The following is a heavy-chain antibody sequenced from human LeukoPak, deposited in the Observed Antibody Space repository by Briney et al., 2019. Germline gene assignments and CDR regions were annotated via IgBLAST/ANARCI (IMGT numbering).Heavy chain of an antibody. Sequence: SQTLSLTCAISGDSVSSNSGVWTWIRQSPSRGFEWLGGTFYRSKWYNHYAVSVKSRITINPDTSKNQFSLQLNSVTPEDTAVYYCAREAAAGWVDYWGQGTLVTVSS. D-gene: IGHD6-13*01. CDR3: AREAAAGWVDY. CDR1: GDSVSSNSGV. V-gene: IGHV6-1*01. J-gene: IGHJ4*02. CDR2: TFYRSKWYN.